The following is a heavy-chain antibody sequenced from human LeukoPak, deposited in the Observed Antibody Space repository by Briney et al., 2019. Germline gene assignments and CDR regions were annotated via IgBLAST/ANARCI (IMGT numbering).Heavy chain of an antibody. CDR1: GFTFDDYA. CDR3: AKGKDYYDSSGYYYPFDY. V-gene: IGHV3-9*01. J-gene: IGHJ4*02. CDR2: ISWSSGSI. D-gene: IGHD3-22*01. Sequence: GGSLRLSCAASGFTFDDYAMHWVRQAPGKGLEWVSGISWSSGSIGYADSVKGRFTISRDNAKNSLYLQMNSLRAEDTALYYCAKGKDYYDSSGYYYPFDYWGQGTLVTVSS.